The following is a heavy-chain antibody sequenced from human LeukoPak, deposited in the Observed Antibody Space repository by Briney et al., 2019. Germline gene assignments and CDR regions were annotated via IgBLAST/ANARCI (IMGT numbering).Heavy chain of an antibody. CDR1: GFTFSNFG. D-gene: IGHD5-24*01. Sequence: GGSLRLSCITSGFTFSNFGMHWVRQAPGKGLEWVAVISYDGSNKYYADSVKGRFTISRDNSKNTLYLQMNSLRAEDTAVYYCAKGRDGYNQNAFDIWGQGTMVTVSS. J-gene: IGHJ3*02. V-gene: IGHV3-30*18. CDR2: ISYDGSNK. CDR3: AKGRDGYNQNAFDI.